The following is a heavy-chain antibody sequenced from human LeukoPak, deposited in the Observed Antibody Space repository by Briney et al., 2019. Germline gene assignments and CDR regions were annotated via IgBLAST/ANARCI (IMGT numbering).Heavy chain of an antibody. J-gene: IGHJ4*02. D-gene: IGHD1-26*01. CDR2: INPNSGGT. CDR1: GYTFTGYY. CDR3: ARCVGVVGATSSDY. V-gene: IGHV1-2*02. Sequence: ASVKASCKASGYTFTGYYMHWVRQAPGQGLEWMGWINPNSGGTSYAQKFQGRVTMTRDTSISTAYMELSRLRSDDTAVYYCARCVGVVGATSSDYWGQGTLVTVSS.